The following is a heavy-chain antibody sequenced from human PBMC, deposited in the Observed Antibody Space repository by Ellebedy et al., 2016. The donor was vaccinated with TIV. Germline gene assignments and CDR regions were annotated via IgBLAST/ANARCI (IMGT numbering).Heavy chain of an antibody. D-gene: IGHD3-10*01. CDR1: AFTFDDYG. J-gene: IGHJ5*02. CDR3: ARNYYGSGRPNWFDP. Sequence: GESLKISCATSAFTFDDYGMSWVRQAPGKGLEWVSSISSSSSYIYYADSVKGRFTISRDNAKNSLYLQMNSLRAEDTAVYYCARNYYGSGRPNWFDPWGQGTLVTVSS. CDR2: ISSSSSYI. V-gene: IGHV3-21*01.